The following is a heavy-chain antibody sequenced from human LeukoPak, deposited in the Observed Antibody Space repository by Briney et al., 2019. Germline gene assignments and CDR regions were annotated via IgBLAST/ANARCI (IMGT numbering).Heavy chain of an antibody. J-gene: IGHJ4*02. CDR3: ARDRDWAFDY. Sequence: GGSLRLSCVASGSTFSTYSMNWVRQAPGKGLEWVSYIRSSDRAIYYADSVTGRFTISRDNAKNSLYLQMHSLRDEDTAVYYCARDRDWAFDYWGQGTLVTVSS. CDR1: GSTFSTYS. D-gene: IGHD3-9*01. V-gene: IGHV3-48*02. CDR2: IRSSDRAI.